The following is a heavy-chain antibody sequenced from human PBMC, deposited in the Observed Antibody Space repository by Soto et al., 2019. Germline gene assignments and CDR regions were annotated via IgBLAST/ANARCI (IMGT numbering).Heavy chain of an antibody. CDR1: GRSISSSSYY. CDR2: HYYSVTT. J-gene: IGHJ4*02. Sequence: PSETLYLTCTVSGRSISSSSYYWRWIRQPRGKVLELLGSHYYSVTTYYNPSLKSRVTISVDTTKNQFSLTLSPMAAEDTAVYYCARITGRHMGYWGQGILVTVSS. D-gene: IGHD1-20*01. CDR3: ARITGRHMGY. V-gene: IGHV4-39*01.